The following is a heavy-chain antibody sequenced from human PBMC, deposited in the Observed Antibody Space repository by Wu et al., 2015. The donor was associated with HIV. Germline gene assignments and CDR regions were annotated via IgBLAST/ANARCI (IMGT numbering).Heavy chain of an antibody. CDR3: AREAWNSLGWLGFDI. V-gene: IGHV4-30-4*08. D-gene: IGHD1-7*01. CDR1: DSLTSGDYC. Sequence: QVQLQESGPGLVKPSQTLSLTCSLSDSLTSGDYCWTWIRQSPREGPWSGLGTSFPNGNTKYSPSLQSRVTISLDTSNNRFSLKLTSVTAADTGMYYCAREAWNSLGWLGFDIWGQGDNGHRLF. J-gene: IGHJ3*02. CDR2: SFPNGNT.